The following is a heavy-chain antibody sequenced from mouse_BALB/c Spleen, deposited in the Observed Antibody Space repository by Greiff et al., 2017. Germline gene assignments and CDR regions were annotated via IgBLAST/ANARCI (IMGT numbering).Heavy chain of an antibody. CDR1: GYTFTSYW. CDR2: IYPGDGDT. CDR3: ARTGGSGYLYAMDY. Sequence: VQLQQSGAELARPGASVKLSCKASGYTFTSYWMQWVKQRPGQGLEWIGAIYPGDGDTRYTQKFKGKATLTADKSSSTAYMQLSSLASEDSAVYYCARTGGSGYLYAMDYWGQGTSVTVSS. D-gene: IGHD3-1*01. J-gene: IGHJ4*01. V-gene: IGHV1-87*01.